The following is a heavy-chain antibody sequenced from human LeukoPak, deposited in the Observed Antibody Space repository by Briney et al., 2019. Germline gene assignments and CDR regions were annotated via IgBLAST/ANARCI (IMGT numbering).Heavy chain of an antibody. J-gene: IGHJ4*02. V-gene: IGHV4-61*02. CDR2: SYTSGST. CDR1: GDSISSGFYY. Sequence: SETLSLTCTVSGDSISSGFYYWSWIRQPAGKGLEWIGRSYTSGSTNYNPSLKSRVTISVDTSKNQFSLELSSVTAADTAVYYCAMPFNRGYYGFDYWGQGTLVTVSS. D-gene: IGHD3-22*01. CDR3: AMPFNRGYYGFDY.